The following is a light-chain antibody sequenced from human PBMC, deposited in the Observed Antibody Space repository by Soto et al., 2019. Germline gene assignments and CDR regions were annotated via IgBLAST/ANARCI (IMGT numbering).Light chain of an antibody. V-gene: IGKV3-20*01. J-gene: IGKJ4*01. CDR2: GAS. CDR1: QSVSSIY. CDR3: QQYGSSALT. Sequence: EIVLTQSPGTLSLSPGERATLSCRASQSVSSIYLAWYQQKPGQAPRLLIYGASSRATGIPDRFSGSGSGTDFTLTISRLEPEDFAVYYCQQYGSSALTFGGGTKVDIK.